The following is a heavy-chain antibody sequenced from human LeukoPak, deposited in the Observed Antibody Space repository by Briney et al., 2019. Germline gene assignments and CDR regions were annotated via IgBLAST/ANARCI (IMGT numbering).Heavy chain of an antibody. Sequence: GGSMRLSCAASGFTASSNYMSWVRQAPGKGLEWVSVIYSGDRTYYADSVKSRFTISRDTSKNTLYLQMNGLRAEDTAVYYCARGRGSYYFDYWGQGTLVTVSS. CDR1: GFTASSNY. V-gene: IGHV3-53*01. D-gene: IGHD1-26*01. J-gene: IGHJ4*02. CDR2: IYSGDRT. CDR3: ARGRGSYYFDY.